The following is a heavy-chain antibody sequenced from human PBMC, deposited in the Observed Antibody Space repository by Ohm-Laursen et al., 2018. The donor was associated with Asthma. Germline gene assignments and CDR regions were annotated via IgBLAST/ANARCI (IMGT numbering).Heavy chain of an antibody. Sequence: ASVKVSCKTSGYSFTDYYINWVRQAPGQGLEWMGRIHPNNGDTTYAQNFRGRVTFTRDTSIRIAYMELTSLSSDGTAVYFCARDLGHISNWYTEYFQYWGQGTLVTVSS. CDR1: GYSFTDYY. CDR2: IHPNNGDT. V-gene: IGHV1-2*06. D-gene: IGHD6-13*01. J-gene: IGHJ1*01. CDR3: ARDLGHISNWYTEYFQY.